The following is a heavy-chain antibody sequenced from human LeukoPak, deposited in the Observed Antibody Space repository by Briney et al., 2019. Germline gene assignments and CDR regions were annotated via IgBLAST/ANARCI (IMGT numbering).Heavy chain of an antibody. CDR1: GCSIRNNHYY. D-gene: IGHD1-26*01. V-gene: IGHV4-39*01. CDR2: MYYSRNT. CDR3: ARHEWYSRRNFDY. Sequence: SETLSLTCTVSGCSIRNNHYYWGWIRQPPGEGLERLGSMYYSRNTYDNPSLKSRVTISIDTSKNQFSLRLSSVTAADTAVYYCARHEWYSRRNFDYWGQGTLVTVSS. J-gene: IGHJ4*02.